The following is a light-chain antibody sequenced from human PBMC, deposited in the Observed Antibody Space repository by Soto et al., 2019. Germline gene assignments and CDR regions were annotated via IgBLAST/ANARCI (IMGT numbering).Light chain of an antibody. CDR1: QSVSSSY. CDR2: AAS. V-gene: IGKV3-20*01. CDR3: QQYGSSPPT. Sequence: EIVLTQSPGTLSLSPGERATLSCRASQSVSSSYLAWYQQKPGQAPRLLIYAASSGATGIPDRFSGRGSGTDFTITISRLEPEDFAVYYCQQYGSSPPTFGPGTKVDIK. J-gene: IGKJ3*01.